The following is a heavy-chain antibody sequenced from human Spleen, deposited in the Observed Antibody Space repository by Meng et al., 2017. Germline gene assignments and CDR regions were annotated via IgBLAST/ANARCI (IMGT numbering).Heavy chain of an antibody. V-gene: IGHV3-21*01. D-gene: IGHD2-15*01. J-gene: IGHJ4*02. CDR3: ASGWWEDY. CDR2: ISLRSNYI. CDR1: GFTFSDYY. Sequence: GESLKISCAASGFTFSDYYMNWVRQAPGKGLEWVSSISLRSNYIYYADSVKGRFTISRDNAKNSLYLQMNSLRAEDTAVYYWASGWWEDYWGQGTLVTVSS.